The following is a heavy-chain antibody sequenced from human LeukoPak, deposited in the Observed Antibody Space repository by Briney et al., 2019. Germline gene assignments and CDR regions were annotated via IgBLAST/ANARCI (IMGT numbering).Heavy chain of an antibody. Sequence: SETLSLTCAVYGGSFSGYYWSWIRQPPGKGLEWIGEINHSGSTNYNPSLKSRVTISVDTSKNQFSLKLSSVTAADTAVYYCARDSCSSTSCYHDYWGQGTLVTVSS. J-gene: IGHJ4*02. CDR1: GGSFSGYY. CDR2: INHSGST. CDR3: ARDSCSSTSCYHDY. D-gene: IGHD2-2*01. V-gene: IGHV4-34*01.